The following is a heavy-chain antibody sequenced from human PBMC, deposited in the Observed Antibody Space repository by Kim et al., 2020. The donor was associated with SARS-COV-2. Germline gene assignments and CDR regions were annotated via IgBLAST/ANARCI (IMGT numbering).Heavy chain of an antibody. D-gene: IGHD1-26*01. CDR2: IYYSGST. CDR1: GGSISSSSYY. V-gene: IGHV4-39*01. Sequence: SETLSLTCTVSGGSISSSSYYWGWIRQPPGKGLEWIGSIYYSGSTYYNPSLKSRVTISVDTSKNQFSLKRSSVTAADTAVYYCARVGPIVGANLWYYYYGMDVWGQGTTVTVSS. CDR3: ARVGPIVGANLWYYYYGMDV. J-gene: IGHJ6*02.